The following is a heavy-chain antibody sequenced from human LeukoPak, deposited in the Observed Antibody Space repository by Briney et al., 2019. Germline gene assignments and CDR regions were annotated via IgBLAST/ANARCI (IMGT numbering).Heavy chain of an antibody. Sequence: SETLSLTCTVSGGSISSGGYYWSWIRQHPGKGLEWIGYIYYSGSTYYNPSLKSRVTISVDTSKNQFSLKLSSVTGADTAVYYCARDSRGGYSGYDMGAWFDPWGQGTLVTVSS. CDR1: GGSISSGGYY. CDR3: ARDSRGGYSGYDMGAWFDP. J-gene: IGHJ5*02. D-gene: IGHD5-12*01. V-gene: IGHV4-31*03. CDR2: IYYSGST.